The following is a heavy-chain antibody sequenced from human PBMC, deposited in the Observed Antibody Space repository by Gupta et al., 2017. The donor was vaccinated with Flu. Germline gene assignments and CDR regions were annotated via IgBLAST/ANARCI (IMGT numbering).Heavy chain of an antibody. CDR3: ASISGSYRNDY. Sequence: YTFTGYYLHWVRQAPGQGLEWMGWIYPNTGGTNYAQKVQGRVTMTRDTSITTVYMELSRLRSDDTAVYYCASISGSYRNDYWGQGTLVTVSS. CDR2: IYPNTGGT. CDR1: YTFTGYY. J-gene: IGHJ4*02. V-gene: IGHV1-2*02. D-gene: IGHD1-26*01.